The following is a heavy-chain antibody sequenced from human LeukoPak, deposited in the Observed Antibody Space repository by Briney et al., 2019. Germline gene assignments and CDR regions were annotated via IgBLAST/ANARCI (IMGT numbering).Heavy chain of an antibody. V-gene: IGHV4-4*09. Sequence: PSETLSLTCTVSGGSISSYYWSWIRQPPGKGLEWIGYIYTSGSTNYNPSLKSRVTISVDTSKNQFSLKLSSVTAADTAVYYCARLVREYCSSTSCYPGKYYYYYYYMDVWGKGTTVTVSS. CDR2: IYTSGST. CDR1: GGSISSYY. J-gene: IGHJ6*03. CDR3: ARLVREYCSSTSCYPGKYYYYYYYMDV. D-gene: IGHD2-2*01.